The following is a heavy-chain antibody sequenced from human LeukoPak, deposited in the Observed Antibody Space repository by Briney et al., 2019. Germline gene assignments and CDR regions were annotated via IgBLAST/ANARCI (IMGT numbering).Heavy chain of an antibody. D-gene: IGHD6-13*01. J-gene: IGHJ4*02. CDR2: ISSSGSTI. V-gene: IGHV3-48*03. CDR1: GFTFSSYE. Sequence: GGSLRLSCAASGFTFSSYEMNWVRQAPGKGLEWVSYISSSGSTIYYADSVKGRFTTSRDNAKNSLYLQMNSLRAEDTAVYYCAREQGGIAAAPPFDYWGQGTLVTVSS. CDR3: AREQGGIAAAPPFDY.